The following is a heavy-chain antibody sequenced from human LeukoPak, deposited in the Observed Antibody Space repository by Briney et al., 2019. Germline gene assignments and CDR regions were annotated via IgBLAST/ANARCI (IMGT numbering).Heavy chain of an antibody. J-gene: IGHJ4*02. CDR2: IYHDGNT. CDR1: GGSIDSGGYS. CDR3: ARGNYYDSSGYYFDY. D-gene: IGHD3-22*01. Sequence: SQTLSLTCTVSGGSIDSGGYSWNWIRQPPGKGPEWIGYIYHDGNTYYDPPLKSRVAITIDRSNNQFSLKVNSVTAADTAVYYCARGNYYDSSGYYFDYWGQGTLVTVSS. V-gene: IGHV4-30-2*01.